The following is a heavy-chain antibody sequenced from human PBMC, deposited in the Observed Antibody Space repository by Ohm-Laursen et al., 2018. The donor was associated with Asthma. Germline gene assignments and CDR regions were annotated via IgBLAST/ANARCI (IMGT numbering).Heavy chain of an antibody. J-gene: IGHJ4*02. Sequence: SLRLSCAASGFTFSSYGMHWVRQAPGKGLEWVAVISYDGSNKYYADSVKGRFTISRDNSKNTLYLQMNSLRAEDTAVYYCARDFVRYFDRALDVWGQGTLVTVSS. CDR3: ARDFVRYFDRALDV. V-gene: IGHV3-30*03. CDR2: ISYDGSNK. D-gene: IGHD3-9*01. CDR1: GFTFSSYG.